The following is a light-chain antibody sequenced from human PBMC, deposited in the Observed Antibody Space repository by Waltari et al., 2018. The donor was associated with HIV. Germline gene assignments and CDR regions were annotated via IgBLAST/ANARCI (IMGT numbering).Light chain of an antibody. CDR3: TSYTGNDTLL. V-gene: IGLV2-14*01. J-gene: IGLJ2*01. Sequence: QSALTQPASVSGSPGQSITIPCTRTSSDFGFYNYVSWYQRVPGKVPKVILYEVSSRHSVMSNLFFGSKSGTTASLTISGLQAEDECAYYCTSYTGNDTLLFGGGTKVTVL. CDR1: SSDFGFYNY. CDR2: EVS.